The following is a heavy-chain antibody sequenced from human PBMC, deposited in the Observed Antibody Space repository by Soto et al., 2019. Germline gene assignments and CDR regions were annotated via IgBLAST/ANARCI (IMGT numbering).Heavy chain of an antibody. D-gene: IGHD4-17*01. CDR1: GGSISSGGYS. CDR3: ARGSTDYGDPPAVY. V-gene: IGHV4-30-2*01. Sequence: SETLSLTCAVSGGSISSGGYSWSWIRQPPGKGLEWIGYIYHSGSTYYNPSLKSRVTISVDRSKNQFSLKLSSVTAADTAVYYCARGSTDYGDPPAVYWGQGTLVTVSS. CDR2: IYHSGST. J-gene: IGHJ4*02.